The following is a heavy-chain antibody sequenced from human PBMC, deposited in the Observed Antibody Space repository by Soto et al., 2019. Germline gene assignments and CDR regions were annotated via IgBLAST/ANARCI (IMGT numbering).Heavy chain of an antibody. CDR2: ISSSSSYT. Sequence: KPGGSLRLSCAASVFTFSDYYMSWIRQAPGKGLEWVSYISSSSSYTNYADSVKGRFTISRDNAKNSLYLQMNSLRAEDTAVYYCARSPGIFGVVNNWFDPWGQGTLVTVSS. D-gene: IGHD3-3*01. J-gene: IGHJ5*02. V-gene: IGHV3-11*06. CDR3: ARSPGIFGVVNNWFDP. CDR1: VFTFSDYY.